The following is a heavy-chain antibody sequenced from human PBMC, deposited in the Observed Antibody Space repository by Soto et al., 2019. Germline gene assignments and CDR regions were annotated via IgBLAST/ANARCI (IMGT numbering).Heavy chain of an antibody. CDR1: GFTFSSYA. CDR2: ISDSDGST. Sequence: EVQLLESGGGLVQPGGSLRLSCAGSGFTFSSYAMSWVRQAPGKGLEWVSGISDSDGSTYYADSVKGRFTISRDNSKNTLYLQANSLRAEDTAVYYCVKGQTGGNGMGLFDPWGQGTLVTVSS. V-gene: IGHV3-23*01. CDR3: VKGQTGGNGMGLFDP. J-gene: IGHJ5*02. D-gene: IGHD2-8*02.